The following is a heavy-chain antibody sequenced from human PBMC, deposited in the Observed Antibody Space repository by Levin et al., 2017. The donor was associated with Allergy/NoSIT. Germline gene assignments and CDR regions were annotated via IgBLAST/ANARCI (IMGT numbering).Heavy chain of an antibody. CDR2: ISYDGSNK. CDR1: GFTFSSYA. Sequence: PGGSLRLSCAASGFTFSSYAMHWVRQAPGKGLEWVAVISYDGSNKYYADSVKGRFTISRDNSKNTLYLQMNSLRAEDTAVYYCAREKIVFGSGSWPNSIDAFDIWGQGTMVTVSS. V-gene: IGHV3-30*04. D-gene: IGHD3-10*01. J-gene: IGHJ3*02. CDR3: AREKIVFGSGSWPNSIDAFDI.